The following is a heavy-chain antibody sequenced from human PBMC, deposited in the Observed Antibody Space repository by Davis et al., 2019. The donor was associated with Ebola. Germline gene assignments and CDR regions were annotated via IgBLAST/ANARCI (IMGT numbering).Heavy chain of an antibody. J-gene: IGHJ6*04. D-gene: IGHD2-8*01. CDR3: ARHNGWYYTLDV. CDR2: LYSGGYT. V-gene: IGHV3-53*01. CDR1: GFTFGDYA. Sequence: GESLKISCAASGFTFGDYAMHWVRQAPGKGLEWVSVLYSGGYTDYADSVKGRFTISRDDSKNTLYLQMNTLRTDDTAVYYCARHNGWYYTLDVWGKGTTVTVSS.